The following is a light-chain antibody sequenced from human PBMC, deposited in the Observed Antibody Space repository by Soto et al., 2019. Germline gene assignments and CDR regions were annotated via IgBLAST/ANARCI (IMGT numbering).Light chain of an antibody. CDR3: AAWDDSLNVFV. J-gene: IGLJ1*01. V-gene: IGLV1-44*01. CDR1: SSNIGVNN. CDR2: SDN. Sequence: QSVLTQPPSASGTPGQRVTISCSGSSSNIGVNNVNWYQQLPGTAPKLLIYSDNQRPSGVPDRFSASKSGTSASLAISGLQSEDETDYYCAAWDDSLNVFVFGTGTKLTVL.